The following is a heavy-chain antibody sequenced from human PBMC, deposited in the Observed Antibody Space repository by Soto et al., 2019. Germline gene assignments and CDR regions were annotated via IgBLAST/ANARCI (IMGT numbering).Heavy chain of an antibody. J-gene: IGHJ5*02. CDR1: GGSISSSNW. CDR3: ARAWDYDDSSGDELYNWFDP. Sequence: SETLSLTCAVSGGSISSSNWWSWVRQPPGKGLEWIGEIYHSGSTNYNPSLKSRVTISVDKSKNQFSLKLSSVTAADTAVYYCARAWDYDDSSGDELYNWFDPWGQGTLVPVSS. D-gene: IGHD3-22*01. V-gene: IGHV4-4*02. CDR2: IYHSGST.